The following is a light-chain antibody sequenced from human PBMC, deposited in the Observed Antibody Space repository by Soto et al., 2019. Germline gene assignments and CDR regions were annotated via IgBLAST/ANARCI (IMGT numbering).Light chain of an antibody. V-gene: IGKV3-15*01. CDR3: QQYNNWPRT. J-gene: IGKJ1*01. CDR2: GAS. Sequence: EIVMTQSPATLSVSPGERATLSCRASQSVSSNLAWYQQKPGQAPSLLIYGASTRATVIPARFSGSVSGTEFTLTISSLQSEDFAVYYRQQYNNWPRTFGQGTKVEIK. CDR1: QSVSSN.